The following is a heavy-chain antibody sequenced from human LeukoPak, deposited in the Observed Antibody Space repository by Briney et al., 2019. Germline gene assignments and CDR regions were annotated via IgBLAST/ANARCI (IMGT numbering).Heavy chain of an antibody. J-gene: IGHJ4*02. CDR2: ISYDGSNK. D-gene: IGHD6-19*01. Sequence: WVRQAPGKGLEWVAVISYDGSNKYYADSVKGRFTISRDNSKNTLYLQMNSLRAEDTAVYYCARALEVAGTGSHFDYWGQGTLVTVSS. CDR3: ARALEVAGTGSHFDY. V-gene: IGHV3-30*01.